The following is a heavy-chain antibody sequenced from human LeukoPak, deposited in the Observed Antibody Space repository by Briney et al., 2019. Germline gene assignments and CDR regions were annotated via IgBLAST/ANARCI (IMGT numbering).Heavy chain of an antibody. V-gene: IGHV1-8*03. Sequence: GASVKVSCKASGYTFTSYDINWVRQAPGQGLEWMGWMNPNSGNTGYAQKFQGRVTITRNTSISTAYMELSSLRSEDTAVYYCARGISGVVVVAAAGNYYYYYMDVWGKGTTVTVSS. D-gene: IGHD2-15*01. CDR3: ARGISGVVVVAAAGNYYYYYMDV. CDR1: GYTFTSYD. J-gene: IGHJ6*03. CDR2: MNPNSGNT.